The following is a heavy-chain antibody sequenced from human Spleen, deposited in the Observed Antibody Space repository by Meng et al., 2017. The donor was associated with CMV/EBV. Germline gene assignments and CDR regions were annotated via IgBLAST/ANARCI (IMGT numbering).Heavy chain of an antibody. CDR2: IYYSGST. CDR1: SISSGGYY. D-gene: IGHD3-22*01. J-gene: IGHJ6*02. CDR3: AREGYYESFYYYGMDV. Sequence: SISSGGYYWAWIRQHPGEGLEWIGNIYYSGSTYYNPSLKSRVTISVDTSKNQFSLKLSSVAAADTAVYYCAREGYYESFYYYGMDVWGQGTTVTVSS. V-gene: IGHV4-31*02.